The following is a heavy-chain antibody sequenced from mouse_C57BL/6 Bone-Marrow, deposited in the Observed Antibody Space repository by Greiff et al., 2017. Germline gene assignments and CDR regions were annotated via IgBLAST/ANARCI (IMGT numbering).Heavy chain of an antibody. Sequence: VQLQQPGADLVKPGASVKVSCKASGYTFTSYWMHWVQQRPGQGLEWIGRIHPSDSDTNYNQKFNGQATLTVDNSSRPAYMQLSSLTSEDSAVDYGALIYDGNYGGFAYWGQGTLVTVSA. D-gene: IGHD2-1*01. CDR3: ALIYDGNYGGFAY. CDR2: IHPSDSDT. V-gene: IGHV1-74*01. J-gene: IGHJ3*01. CDR1: GYTFTSYW.